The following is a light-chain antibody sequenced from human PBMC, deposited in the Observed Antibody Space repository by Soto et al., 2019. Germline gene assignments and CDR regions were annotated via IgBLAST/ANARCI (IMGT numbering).Light chain of an antibody. J-gene: IGLJ1*01. CDR2: EVS. CDR1: NSDVGDYNY. CDR3: GSFISSTTLEV. Sequence: QSALTQPASVSGSPGQSITISCTGTNSDVGDYNYVSWYQQHPGKAPKLMIYEVSNRPSGVSNRFSGSKSGNTASLTISGLQAEDEADYYCGSFISSTTLEVFGTGTKLTVL. V-gene: IGLV2-14*01.